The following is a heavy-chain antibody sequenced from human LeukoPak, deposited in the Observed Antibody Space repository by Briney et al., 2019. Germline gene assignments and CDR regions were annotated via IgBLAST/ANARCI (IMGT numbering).Heavy chain of an antibody. CDR3: ARGVNSYPDY. CDR2: INHSGST. J-gene: IGHJ4*02. CDR1: GGSFSGYY. D-gene: IGHD5-18*01. V-gene: IGHV4-34*01. Sequence: SEALSLTCAVYGGSFSGYYWSWIRQPPGKGLEWIGEINHSGSTNYNPSLKSRVTISVDTSKNQFSLKLSSVTAADTAVYYCARGVNSYPDYWGQGTLVTVSS.